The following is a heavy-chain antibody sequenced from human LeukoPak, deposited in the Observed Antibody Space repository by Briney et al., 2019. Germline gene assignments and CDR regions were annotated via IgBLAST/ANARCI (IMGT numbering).Heavy chain of an antibody. J-gene: IGHJ4*02. CDR2: MSYDGFNK. D-gene: IGHD5-18*01. V-gene: IGHV3-30*18. CDR1: GFTFSSYG. CDR3: AKTKGYSYGYYFDY. Sequence: GGSLRLSCAASGFTFSSYGMHWVRQSLGKGLEWVAVMSYDGFNKYYADSVKGRFTISRDNSKNTLYLQMNSLRAEDTAVYYCAKTKGYSYGYYFDYWGQGTLVTVSS.